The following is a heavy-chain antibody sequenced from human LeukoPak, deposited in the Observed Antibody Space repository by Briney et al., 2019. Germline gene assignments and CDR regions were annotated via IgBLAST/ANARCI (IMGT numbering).Heavy chain of an antibody. CDR3: ARDHCSGGSCYSNWFDP. V-gene: IGHV1-18*04. CDR1: GYTFTGYY. Sequence: GESLKISCKASGYTFTGYYMHWVRQAPGQGLEWMGWISAYNGNTNYAQKLQGRVTMTTDTSTSTAYMELRSLRSDDTAVYYCARDHCSGGSCYSNWFDPWGQGTLVTVSS. CDR2: ISAYNGNT. J-gene: IGHJ5*02. D-gene: IGHD2-15*01.